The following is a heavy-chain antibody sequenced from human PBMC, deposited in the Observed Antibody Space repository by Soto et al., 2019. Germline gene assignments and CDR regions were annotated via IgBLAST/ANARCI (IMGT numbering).Heavy chain of an antibody. CDR2: IKQEGSER. CDR1: GFTFSSYW. J-gene: IGHJ4*02. Sequence: PGVSLRLSCAASGFTFSSYWMSWIRQNPGTGLEWVANIKQEGSERYYGDSVRGRFTIARDNVENSLYLQLNSLRPEDTAVYYCAVSGYGVSAAAHWGQGTLVTVSS. V-gene: IGHV3-7*03. CDR3: AVSGYGVSAAAH. D-gene: IGHD4-17*01.